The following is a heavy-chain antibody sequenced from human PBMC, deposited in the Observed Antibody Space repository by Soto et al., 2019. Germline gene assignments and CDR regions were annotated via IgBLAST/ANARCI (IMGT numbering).Heavy chain of an antibody. Sequence: SETLSLTCPVSARSIRRYYWSWLRPPPGQGLEWIGYIYYSGSTNYNPSLKSRVTISVDTSKNQFSLKLSSVTAADTAVYYCARDRGKLYDILPGYPADYGMEVWGQGTTVTVS. D-gene: IGHD3-9*01. CDR3: ARDRGKLYDILPGYPADYGMEV. CDR1: ARSIRRYY. V-gene: IGHV4-59*01. J-gene: IGHJ6*02. CDR2: IYYSGST.